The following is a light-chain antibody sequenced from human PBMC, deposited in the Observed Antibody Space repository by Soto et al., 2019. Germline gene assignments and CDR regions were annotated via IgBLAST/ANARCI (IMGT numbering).Light chain of an antibody. V-gene: IGLV1-51*02. Sequence: QSVLTQPPSVSAAPGQKVTLSCSGSSSNIGKNYVSWYQQLPGTAPKLLIYENNKRPSGIPDRYSGSKSGTSATLGITGLQTGEEADYYCGTWDSSLSAGVFGGGTQLTVL. CDR1: SSNIGKNY. J-gene: IGLJ3*02. CDR3: GTWDSSLSAGV. CDR2: ENN.